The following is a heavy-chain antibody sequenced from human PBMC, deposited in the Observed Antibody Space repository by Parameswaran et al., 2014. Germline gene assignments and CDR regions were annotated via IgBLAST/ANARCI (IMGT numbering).Heavy chain of an antibody. V-gene: IGHV3-48*04. D-gene: IGHD5-18*01. J-gene: IGHJ6*02. CDR3: ASGRTAMAYYYYGMDV. CDR2: ISSSSSTI. Sequence: VRQAPGKGLEWVSYISSSSSTIYYADSVKGRFTISRDNAKNSLYLQMNSLRAEDTAVYYCASGRTAMAYYYYGMDVWGQGTTVTVSS.